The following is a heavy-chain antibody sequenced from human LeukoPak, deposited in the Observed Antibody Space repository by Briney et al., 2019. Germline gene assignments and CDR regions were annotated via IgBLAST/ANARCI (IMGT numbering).Heavy chain of an antibody. V-gene: IGHV4-34*01. Sequence: SETLCLTCAVYGGPFSGYYWTWICQPPGKGLEWIGEISHSGSTNYNPSLKSRVTISVDTSKNQFSLKLSSVTAADTAVYYCARGRASYDFWSGYLFDYWGQGTLVTVSS. CDR2: ISHSGST. J-gene: IGHJ4*02. CDR1: GGPFSGYY. CDR3: ARGRASYDFWSGYLFDY. D-gene: IGHD3-3*01.